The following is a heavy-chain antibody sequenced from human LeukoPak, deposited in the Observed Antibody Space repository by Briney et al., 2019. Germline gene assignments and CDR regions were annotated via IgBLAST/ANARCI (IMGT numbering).Heavy chain of an antibody. CDR2: IYYTGST. Sequence: SETLSLTCTVSGGAISSYYWTWFRQPPGKGLEWIGYIYYTGSTNYNPSLDSRVTISVDMSKNQVSLNLKYVTAADTAVYYCARTGSGSYYERADAFDIWGQGTMVTVSS. J-gene: IGHJ3*02. CDR3: ARTGSGSYYERADAFDI. D-gene: IGHD3-10*01. V-gene: IGHV4-59*01. CDR1: GGAISSYY.